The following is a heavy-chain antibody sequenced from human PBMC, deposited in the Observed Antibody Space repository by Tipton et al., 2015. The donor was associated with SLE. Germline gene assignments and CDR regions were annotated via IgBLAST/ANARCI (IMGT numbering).Heavy chain of an antibody. V-gene: IGHV4-39*07. CDR2: ISYSGTT. Sequence: TLSLTCSVSGGSISTSSHYWGWIRQPPGKGLEWIGSISYSGTTFYNPSLKSRVTISVDTSKNQFSLKLSSVTAADTAVYYCAREGLGTSYYYYMDVWDKGTTVTVSS. CDR1: GGSISTSSHY. D-gene: IGHD1-26*01. J-gene: IGHJ6*03. CDR3: AREGLGTSYYYYMDV.